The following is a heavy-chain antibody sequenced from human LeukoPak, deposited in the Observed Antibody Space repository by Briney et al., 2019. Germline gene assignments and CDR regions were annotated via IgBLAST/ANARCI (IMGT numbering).Heavy chain of an antibody. CDR3: ARHGRYCTSSSCSPDD. J-gene: IGHJ4*02. D-gene: IGHD2-2*01. CDR1: GYSFTSYW. CDR2: IYPGDSDT. Sequence: GESLKISCKGSGYSFTSYWVAWVRQMPGKGLEWIGMIYPGDSDTRYSPSFQGQVTFSADKSISTAYLQWSSLKASDTAMYYCARHGRYCTSSSCSPDDWGQGTLVIVSS. V-gene: IGHV5-51*01.